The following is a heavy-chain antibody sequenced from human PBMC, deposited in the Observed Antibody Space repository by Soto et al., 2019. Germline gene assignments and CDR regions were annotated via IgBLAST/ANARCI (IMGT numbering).Heavy chain of an antibody. CDR3: AKSGSLFRPSLGYFDY. J-gene: IGHJ4*02. Sequence: ASVKVSCKASGFTLTGHYIHWVRQAPGQGLEWMGWINPNSGGTSYAQKFQGRVTMTRDTSITTAYMELSRLSSDDTAVYYCAKSGSLFRPSLGYFDYWGQGTLVTVSS. V-gene: IGHV1-2*02. D-gene: IGHD1-26*01. CDR2: INPNSGGT. CDR1: GFTLTGHY.